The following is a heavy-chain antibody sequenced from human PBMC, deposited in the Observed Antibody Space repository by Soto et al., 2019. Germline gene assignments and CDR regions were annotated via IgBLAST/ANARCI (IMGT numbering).Heavy chain of an antibody. CDR1: GGSISSHY. Sequence: TSETLSLTCSVSGGSISSHYWNWIRQPPGKGLEWIGNIHYSGNINYNPSLKSRVTISVDTSKSQFSLKLSSVTAADTAVYYCALYSTSWYTSQDYWGQGTLVTVSS. CDR2: IHYSGNI. D-gene: IGHD6-13*01. J-gene: IGHJ4*02. V-gene: IGHV4-59*11. CDR3: ALYSTSWYTSQDY.